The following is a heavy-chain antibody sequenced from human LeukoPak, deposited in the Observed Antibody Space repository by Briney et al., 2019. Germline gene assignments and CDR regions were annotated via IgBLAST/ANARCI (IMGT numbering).Heavy chain of an antibody. CDR1: GYSISSSNW. Sequence: PSDTLSLTCAVSGYSISSSNWWGWIRQPPGKGLEWIGYIYYSGSTYYNPSLKSRVTMSVDTSKNQFSLQLNSVTPEDTAVYYCARDAAFRSWSLFDYWGQGTLVTVSS. CDR3: ARDAAFRSWSLFDY. V-gene: IGHV4-28*03. CDR2: IYYSGST. J-gene: IGHJ4*02. D-gene: IGHD6-13*01.